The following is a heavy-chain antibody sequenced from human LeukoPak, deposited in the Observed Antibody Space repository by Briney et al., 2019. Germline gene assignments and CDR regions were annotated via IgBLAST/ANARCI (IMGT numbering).Heavy chain of an antibody. CDR3: AKGRSGSYYLYFDY. Sequence: PGGFLRLSCAASGFTFSGYWMSWVRQAPGKGLEWVSAISGDGVSTYYADSVKGRFTISRDNSKNTLYLQMNSLRAEDTAVYYCAKGRSGSYYLYFDYWGQGTLVTVSS. V-gene: IGHV3-23*01. J-gene: IGHJ4*02. D-gene: IGHD3-10*01. CDR1: GFTFSGYW. CDR2: ISGDGVST.